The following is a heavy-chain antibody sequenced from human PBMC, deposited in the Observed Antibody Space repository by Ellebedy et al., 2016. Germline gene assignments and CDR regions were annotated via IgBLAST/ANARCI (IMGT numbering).Heavy chain of an antibody. CDR1: GFIFSDHY. D-gene: IGHD3-10*01. V-gene: IGHV3-72*01. CDR3: ARFSGSGHY. J-gene: IGHJ4*02. Sequence: GGSLRLSXAASGFIFSDHYMDWVRQAPGKGLEWVGRARSKANDYTTEYAASVKGRFSISRDDSKKSLYLQMNSLKTEDTAVYYCARFSGSGHYWGQGILVTVSS. CDR2: ARSKANDYTT.